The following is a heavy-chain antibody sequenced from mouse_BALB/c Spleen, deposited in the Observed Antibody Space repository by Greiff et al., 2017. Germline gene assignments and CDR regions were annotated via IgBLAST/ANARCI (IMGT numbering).Heavy chain of an antibody. D-gene: IGHD1-1*01. CDR3: ARGYGSSYAWFAY. J-gene: IGHJ3*01. CDR2: ISYSGST. Sequence: EVHLVESGPGLVKPSQSLSLTCTVTGYSITSDYAWNWIRQFPGNKLEWMGYISYSGSTSYNPSLKSRISITRDTSKNQFFLQLNSVTTEDTATYYCARGYGSSYAWFAYWGQGTLVTVSA. CDR1: GYSITSDYA. V-gene: IGHV3-2*02.